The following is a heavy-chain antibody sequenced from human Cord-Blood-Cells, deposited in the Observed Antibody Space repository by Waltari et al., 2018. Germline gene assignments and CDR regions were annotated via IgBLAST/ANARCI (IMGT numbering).Heavy chain of an antibody. CDR2: TYYRSKWYN. J-gene: IGHJ6*02. CDR1: GDSVSSNSAA. V-gene: IGHV6-1*01. CDR3: ARAEYSSGFDDYYGMDV. Sequence: QVQLQQSGPGLVKPSQTLSLTCAISGDSVSSNSAAWNWIRQSPSRGLEWLGRTYYRSKWYNDYAVSVKSRITINADTSKNQFSLQLNSVTPDDTAVYYCARAEYSSGFDDYYGMDVWCQGTTVTVSS. D-gene: IGHD6-19*01.